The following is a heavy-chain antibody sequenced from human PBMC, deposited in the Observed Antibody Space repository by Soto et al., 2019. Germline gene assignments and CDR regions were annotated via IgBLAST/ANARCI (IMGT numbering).Heavy chain of an antibody. Sequence: SETLSPTCTVSGGSISSYYWSWIRQPPGKGLEWIGYIYYSGSTNYNPSLKSRVTISVDTSKNQFSLKLSSVTAADTAVYYCARDAPLRGGDYVEAFDIWGQGTMVTVSS. CDR3: ARDAPLRGGDYVEAFDI. V-gene: IGHV4-59*01. CDR1: GGSISSYY. J-gene: IGHJ3*02. CDR2: IYYSGST. D-gene: IGHD4-17*01.